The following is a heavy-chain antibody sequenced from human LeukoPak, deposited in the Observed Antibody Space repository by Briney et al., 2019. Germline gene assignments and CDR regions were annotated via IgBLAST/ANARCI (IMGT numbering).Heavy chain of an antibody. CDR2: INPSGGST. J-gene: IGHJ4*02. CDR1: GYTFTSYY. Sequence: GASVKVSCKASGYTFTSYYMHWVRQAPGQGLEWMGIINPSGGSTSYAQKFQGRGTMTRDTSTSTVYMELSSLRSEDTAVYYCARDHSLWELLHYFDYWGQGTLVTVSS. V-gene: IGHV1-46*01. D-gene: IGHD1-26*01. CDR3: ARDHSLWELLHYFDY.